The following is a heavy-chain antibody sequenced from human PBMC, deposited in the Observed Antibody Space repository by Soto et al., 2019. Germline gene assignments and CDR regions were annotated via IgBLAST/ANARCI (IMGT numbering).Heavy chain of an antibody. CDR2: ISDYNGNT. CDR1: GYTFSSYG. Sequence: QAQLVQSGVEVKKAGASVKVSCKASGYTFSSYGISWARQAPGQGLEWMGWISDYNGNTQYAQKFQGRVFMTTDTATRTAYMELRGMRSDATAVYFCAREGYYSGSGTYSPPRFYGMDVWGQGTTVTVSS. CDR3: AREGYYSGSGTYSPPRFYGMDV. J-gene: IGHJ6*02. D-gene: IGHD3-10*01. V-gene: IGHV1-18*01.